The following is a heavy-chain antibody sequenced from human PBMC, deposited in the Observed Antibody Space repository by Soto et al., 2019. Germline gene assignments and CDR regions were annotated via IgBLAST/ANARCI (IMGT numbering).Heavy chain of an antibody. CDR2: ISPSSSAI. Sequence: PGGSLRLSCAASGFAFSSFAMNWARQAPGKGLEWLAFISPSSSAIYYSDSVKGRFTVSRDNVKNLVFLQVNSLRDEDTAVYFCARDSPSCTTTSCLFDRWGQGT. V-gene: IGHV3-48*02. J-gene: IGHJ4*02. D-gene: IGHD2-2*01. CDR3: ARDSPSCTTTSCLFDR. CDR1: GFAFSSFA.